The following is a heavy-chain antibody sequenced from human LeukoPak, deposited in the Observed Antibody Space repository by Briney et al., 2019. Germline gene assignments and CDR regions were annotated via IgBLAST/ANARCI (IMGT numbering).Heavy chain of an antibody. CDR1: GFTFSTFS. V-gene: IGHV3-48*01. CDR2: ISSTSNTI. D-gene: IGHD6-13*01. CDR3: ARMGIAAAGVDY. Sequence: GSLRLSCAASGFTFSTFSMDWVRQAPGRGLQWLSYISSTSNTIYYADSLKGRFTISRDNAKNSLYLQIDSLSVEDTAVYYCARMGIAAAGVDYWGQGTLVTVSS. J-gene: IGHJ4*02.